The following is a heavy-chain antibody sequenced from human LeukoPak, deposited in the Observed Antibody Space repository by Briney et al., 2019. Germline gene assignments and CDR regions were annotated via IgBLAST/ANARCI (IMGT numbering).Heavy chain of an antibody. D-gene: IGHD3-3*01. CDR3: AGVILEWSFYFDY. V-gene: IGHV4-30-4*08. J-gene: IGHJ4*02. CDR1: GGSISSGDYY. Sequence: SETLSLTCTVSGGSISSGDYYWSWIRQPPGKGLEWIGYIYYSGSTYYNPSLKSRVTISVDTSKNQFSLKLSSVTAADTAVYYCAGVILEWSFYFDYWGQGTLVTVSS. CDR2: IYYSGST.